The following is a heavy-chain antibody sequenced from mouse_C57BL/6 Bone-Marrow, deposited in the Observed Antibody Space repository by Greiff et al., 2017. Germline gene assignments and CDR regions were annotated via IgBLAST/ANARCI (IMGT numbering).Heavy chain of an antibody. D-gene: IGHD2-4*01. CDR2: INPSTGGT. CDR1: GYSFTGYY. J-gene: IGHJ1*03. CDR3: ARCYDYDVGGYFDV. V-gene: IGHV1-42*01. Sequence: VQLQQSGPELVKPGASVKISCKASGYSFTGYYMNWVKQSPEKSLEWIGEINPSTGGTTYNQKFKAKATLTVDKSSSTAYMQLKSLTSEDSAVYYGARCYDYDVGGYFDVWGTGTTVTVSS.